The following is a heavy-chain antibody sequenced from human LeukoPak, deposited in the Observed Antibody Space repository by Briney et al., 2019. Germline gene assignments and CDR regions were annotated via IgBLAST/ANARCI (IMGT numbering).Heavy chain of an antibody. J-gene: IGHJ4*02. V-gene: IGHV3-53*01. CDR2: IYVGGTT. Sequence: QPGGSLRLSCAASGFTFKTYAMSWVRQAPGKGLEWVSVIYVGGTTYLADSMRGRFTISRDISKNTAYLQMNVLRLDDTANYYCAGGDNGWDYFDYWGQGALVTVSS. CDR3: AGGDNGWDYFDY. D-gene: IGHD6-19*01. CDR1: GFTFKTYA.